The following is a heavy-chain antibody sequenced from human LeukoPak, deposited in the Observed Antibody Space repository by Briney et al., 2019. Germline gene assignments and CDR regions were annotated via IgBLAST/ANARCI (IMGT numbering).Heavy chain of an antibody. Sequence: GGSLRLSCVASGFSVNTYMSWVRQAPGKGLEWVSVLYTSGTTYYADSVKGRFTISRDNSKNTLYLQMNSLRAEDTAVYYCAKERNYGSGNRFDYWGQGTLVTVSS. CDR1: GFSVNTY. CDR2: LYTSGTT. D-gene: IGHD3-10*01. V-gene: IGHV3-66*01. CDR3: AKERNYGSGNRFDY. J-gene: IGHJ4*02.